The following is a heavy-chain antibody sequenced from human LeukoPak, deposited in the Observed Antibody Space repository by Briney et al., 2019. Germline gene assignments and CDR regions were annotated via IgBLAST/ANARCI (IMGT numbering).Heavy chain of an antibody. CDR2: INHSGST. CDR1: GGSISSSPYY. Sequence: PSETLSLTCTVSGGSISSSPYYWSWIRQPPGKGLEWIGEINHSGSTNYNPSLKSRVTISVDTSKNQFSLKLSSVTAADTAVYYCARGKGFRSSFLDVWGKGTTVTISS. V-gene: IGHV4-39*07. D-gene: IGHD2-15*01. CDR3: ARGKGFRSSFLDV. J-gene: IGHJ6*04.